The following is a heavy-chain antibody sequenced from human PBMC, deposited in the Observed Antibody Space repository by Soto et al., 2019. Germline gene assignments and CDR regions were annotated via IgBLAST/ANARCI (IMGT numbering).Heavy chain of an antibody. CDR3: ARRTGRYFDL. CDR1: GGSISSSNYY. CDR2: IYYSGST. V-gene: IGHV4-39*01. J-gene: IGHJ2*01. Sequence: QLQLQESGPGLVEPSETLSLTCTVSGGSISSSNYYWGWIRQPPGKGLEWIGSIYYSGSTYYNPSLKSRVTISVDTSKNQFSLKLSSVTAADTAVYYCARRTGRYFDLWGRGTLVTVSS.